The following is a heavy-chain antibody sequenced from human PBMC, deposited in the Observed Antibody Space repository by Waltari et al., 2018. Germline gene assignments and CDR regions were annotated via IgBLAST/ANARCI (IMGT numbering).Heavy chain of an antibody. D-gene: IGHD3-3*01. CDR3: ARMATPVPYRREWWFDP. V-gene: IGHV4-34*01. Sequence: QVQLQQWGAGLLKPSETLSLTCAVYGGSFSGYYWSWIRQPPGKGLGWIGEINHSGTTNSNPSLKSRVTISVDTSKNQFSLKLSSVTAADTAVYYCARMATPVPYRREWWFDPWGQGTLVTVSS. CDR2: INHSGTT. J-gene: IGHJ5*02. CDR1: GGSFSGYY.